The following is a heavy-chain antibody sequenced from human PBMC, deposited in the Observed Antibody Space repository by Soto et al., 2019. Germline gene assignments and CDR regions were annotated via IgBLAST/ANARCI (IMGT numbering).Heavy chain of an antibody. CDR2: IYYNGNT. CDR3: ARAGVLLWFGESPGELDY. CDR1: GGSISSVGNY. Sequence: SETLSLTCALSGGSISSVGNYWNWIRQHPGKGLEWIGYIYYNGNTYYNPSLKSRVTISVDTSKSLVSLRLTSVTAADTAVYYCARAGVLLWFGESPGELDYWGQGTLVTVS. D-gene: IGHD3-10*01. J-gene: IGHJ4*02. V-gene: IGHV4-31*11.